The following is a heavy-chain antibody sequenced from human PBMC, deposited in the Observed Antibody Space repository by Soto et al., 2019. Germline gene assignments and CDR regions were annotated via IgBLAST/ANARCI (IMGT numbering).Heavy chain of an antibody. CDR3: ARDNAAVSYYGSGSYNWFDT. CDR2: IWYDGSNK. CDR1: GFTFSSYG. V-gene: IGHV3-33*01. D-gene: IGHD3-10*01. J-gene: IGHJ5*02. Sequence: GGSLRLSCAASGFTFSSYGMHWVRQAPGKGLERVAVIWYDGSNKYYADSVKGRFTISRDNSKNTLYLQMNSLRAEDTAVYYCARDNAAVSYYGSGSYNWFDTWGQGTLVPVSS.